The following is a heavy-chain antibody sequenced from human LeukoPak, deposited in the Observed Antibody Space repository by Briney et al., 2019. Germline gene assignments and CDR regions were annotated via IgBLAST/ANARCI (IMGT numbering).Heavy chain of an antibody. J-gene: IGHJ5*02. V-gene: IGHV3-33*01. CDR2: TWKDGINK. CDR1: GFTLSIYG. D-gene: IGHD6-19*01. Sequence: GGSLRLSCAASGFTLSIYGMHWVRQVPGKGLEWVAVTWKDGINKDYADSVKGRFTISRDNSKNTLYLQMSSLRAEDTAVYYCARGLEVAGKLSWFDPWGQGTLVIVSA. CDR3: ARGLEVAGKLSWFDP.